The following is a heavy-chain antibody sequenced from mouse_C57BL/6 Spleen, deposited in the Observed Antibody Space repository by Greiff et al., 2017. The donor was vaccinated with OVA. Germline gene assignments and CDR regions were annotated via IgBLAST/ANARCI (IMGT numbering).Heavy chain of an antibody. CDR2: INPNNGGT. CDR3: ARDYLLTVGDY. CDR1: GYTFTDYY. J-gene: IGHJ2*01. D-gene: IGHD5-5*01. V-gene: IGHV1-26*01. Sequence: EVQLQQSGPELVKPGASVKISCKASGYTFTDYYMNWVKQSHGKSLEWIGDINPNNGGTSYNQKFKGKATLTVDKSSSTAYMELRSLTSEDSAVYYCARDYLLTVGDYWGQGTTLTVSS.